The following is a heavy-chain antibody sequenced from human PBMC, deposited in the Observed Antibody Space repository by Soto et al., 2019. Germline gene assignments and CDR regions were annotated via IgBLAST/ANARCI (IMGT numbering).Heavy chain of an antibody. CDR2: ISAYNGNT. CDR1: GYTFTSYG. V-gene: IGHV1-18*01. CDR3: ARPKLEPKHYYYYGMDV. Sequence: ASVKVSCKASGYTFTSYGISWVRQAPGQGLEWMGWISAYNGNTNYAQKLQGRVTMTTDTSTSTAYMELRSLRSDDTAVYYCARPKLEPKHYYYYGMDVWGQGTTVTVSS. D-gene: IGHD1-1*01. J-gene: IGHJ6*02.